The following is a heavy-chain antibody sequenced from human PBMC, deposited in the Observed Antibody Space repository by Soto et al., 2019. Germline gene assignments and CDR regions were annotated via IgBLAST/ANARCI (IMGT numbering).Heavy chain of an antibody. Sequence: GESLKISCKGSGYSFTSYWIGWVRQMPGKGLEWMGIIYPGDSDTRYSPSFQGQVTISADKSISTAYLQWSSLKASDTAMYYCARTYSSYDYYYYGMDVWGQGTTVTVSS. V-gene: IGHV5-51*01. CDR3: ARTYSSYDYYYYGMDV. D-gene: IGHD4-4*01. J-gene: IGHJ6*02. CDR1: GYSFTSYW. CDR2: IYPGDSDT.